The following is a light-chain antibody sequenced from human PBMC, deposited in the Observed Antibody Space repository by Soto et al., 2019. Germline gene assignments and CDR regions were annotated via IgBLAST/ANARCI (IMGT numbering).Light chain of an antibody. CDR1: SSDVGGYNY. V-gene: IGLV2-14*01. CDR3: SSYTSSSTLV. J-gene: IGLJ2*01. Sequence: QSVLTQPASVSGSPGQSITISCTGTSSDVGGYNYVSWYQQHPGKAPKLMMYEVSNRPSGVSNRCSGSKSGNTAALTISGPQAEDEADEYCSSYTSSSTLVVGGGTTLTVL. CDR2: EVS.